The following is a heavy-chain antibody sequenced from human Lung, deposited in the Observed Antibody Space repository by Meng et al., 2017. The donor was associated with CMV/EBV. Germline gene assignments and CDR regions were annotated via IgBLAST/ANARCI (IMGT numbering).Heavy chain of an antibody. V-gene: IGHV3-30*04. CDR3: ARAFYDSIFDGMDV. D-gene: IGHD3-22*01. CDR2: ISYDGSNK. Sequence: SLKISCAASGFTFSSYAMHWVRQAPGKGLEWVAVISYDGSNKYYADSVKGRFTISRDNSKNTLYLQMNSLRAEDTAVYYCARAFYDSIFDGMDVWGQGTTVTVSS. CDR1: GFTFSSYA. J-gene: IGHJ6*02.